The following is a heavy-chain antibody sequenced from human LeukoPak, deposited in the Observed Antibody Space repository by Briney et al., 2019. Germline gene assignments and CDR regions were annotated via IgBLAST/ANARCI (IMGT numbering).Heavy chain of an antibody. CDR1: GGSISSSS. CDR3: AKGRRYYDSSGYDY. D-gene: IGHD3-22*01. Sequence: ETLSLTCTVSGGSISSSSYYWGWIRQPPGKGLEWVSSIGGSSTSKYYADSVKGRFSISRDNAKNSLYLQMNSLRAEDTALYYCAKGRRYYDSSGYDYWGQGTLVTVSS. J-gene: IGHJ4*02. CDR2: IGGSSTSK. V-gene: IGHV3-21*04.